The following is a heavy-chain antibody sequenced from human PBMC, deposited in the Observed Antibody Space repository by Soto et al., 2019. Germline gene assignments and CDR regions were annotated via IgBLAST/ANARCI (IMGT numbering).Heavy chain of an antibody. CDR3: ARVSGSHLRAFDI. V-gene: IGHV4-59*01. CDR2: IYYSGST. J-gene: IGHJ3*02. CDR1: GGSISSYY. Sequence: QVQLQESGPGLVKPSETLSLTCTVSGGSISSYYWSWIRQPPGKGLEWIGYIYYSGSTNYNPSLKSRVTISVDTSKNQFSLKLSSVTAADTAVYYCARVSGSHLRAFDIWGQGTMVTVSS. D-gene: IGHD1-26*01.